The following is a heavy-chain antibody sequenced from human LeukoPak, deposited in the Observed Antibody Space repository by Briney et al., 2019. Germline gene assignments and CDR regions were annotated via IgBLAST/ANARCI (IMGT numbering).Heavy chain of an antibody. J-gene: IGHJ4*02. CDR2: MNPNSGNT. Sequence: ASVKVSCKASGYTFTSYDINWLRQATGQGLEWMGWMNPNSGNTGYAQKFQGRVTMTRNTSISTAYMELSSLRSEDTAVYYCARGLRYFDWLLLEYYFDYWGQGTLVTVSS. V-gene: IGHV1-8*01. CDR3: ARGLRYFDWLLLEYYFDY. D-gene: IGHD3-9*01. CDR1: GYTFTSYD.